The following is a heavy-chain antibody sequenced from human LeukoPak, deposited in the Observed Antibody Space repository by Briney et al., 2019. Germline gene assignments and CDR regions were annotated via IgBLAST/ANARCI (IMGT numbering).Heavy chain of an antibody. J-gene: IGHJ3*02. V-gene: IGHV2-26*01. Sequence: SGPTLVNPTQTLTLTCTFSGFSLSTSGVGVGWIRQPPGKALEWLAHIFSNDEKSYSTSLKSRLTISKDTSKSQVVLTMTNMDPVDTATYYCARWVSSGWYRFDIWGQGTMVTVSS. CDR2: IFSNDEK. CDR3: ARWVSSGWYRFDI. D-gene: IGHD6-19*01. CDR1: GFSLSTSGVG.